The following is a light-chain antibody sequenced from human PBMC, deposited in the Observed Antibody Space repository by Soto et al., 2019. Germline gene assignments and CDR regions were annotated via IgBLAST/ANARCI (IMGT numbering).Light chain of an antibody. Sequence: LTQPASVSGSPGQSITISCTGTSSDVGGYNYVSWYQQHPGKAPKLMIYEVSNRPSGVSNRFSGSKSGNTASLTISGLQAEDEADYYCSSYTSSSTLEVFGSGTKVTVL. CDR1: SSDVGGYNY. CDR2: EVS. V-gene: IGLV2-14*01. CDR3: SSYTSSSTLEV. J-gene: IGLJ1*01.